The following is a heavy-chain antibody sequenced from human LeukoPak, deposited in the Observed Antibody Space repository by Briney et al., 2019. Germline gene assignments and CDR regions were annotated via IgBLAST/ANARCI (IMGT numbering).Heavy chain of an antibody. CDR1: GYTFTSYD. V-gene: IGHV1-8*01. J-gene: IGHJ4*02. Sequence: ASVKVSCKASGYTFTSYDINWVRQATGQGLEWMGWMNPNSGNTGYAQKFQGRVTMTRNTSISTAYMELSSLRSEDTAVYYCARGGKQRWLQFIARKGVSFDYWGQGTLVTVSS. D-gene: IGHD5-12*01. CDR2: MNPNSGNT. CDR3: ARGGKQRWLQFIARKGVSFDY.